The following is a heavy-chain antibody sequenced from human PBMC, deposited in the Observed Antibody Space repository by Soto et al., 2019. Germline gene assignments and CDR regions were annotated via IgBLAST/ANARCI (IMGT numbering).Heavy chain of an antibody. D-gene: IGHD1-26*01. CDR2: INPGNGNT. V-gene: IGHV1-3*01. CDR3: ARFFFSSRRRHTSLTSGLGIPAEPPSDL. J-gene: IGHJ2*01. Sequence: GQGLEWMGWINPGNGNTKYSQKFQGRVAITRDTSASTAYLELSSLRFEDTAVYYCARFFFSSRRRHTSLTSGLGIPAEPPSDL.